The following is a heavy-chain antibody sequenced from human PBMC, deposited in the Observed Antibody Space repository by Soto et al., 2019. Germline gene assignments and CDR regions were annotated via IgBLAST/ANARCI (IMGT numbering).Heavy chain of an antibody. D-gene: IGHD3-22*01. CDR1: GGTFSSYA. J-gene: IGHJ4*02. CDR3: ARGSKWYYYDSSGYYLPFDY. V-gene: IGHV1-69*13. Sequence: VKVSCKASGGTFSSYAISWVRQAPGQGLEWMGGIIPIFGTANYAQKFQGRVTITADESTSTAYMELSSLRSEDTAVYYCARGSKWYYYDSSGYYLPFDYWGQGTLVTVSS. CDR2: IIPIFGTA.